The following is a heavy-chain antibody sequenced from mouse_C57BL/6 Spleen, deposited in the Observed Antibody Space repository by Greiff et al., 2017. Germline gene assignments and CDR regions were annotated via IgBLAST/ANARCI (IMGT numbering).Heavy chain of an antibody. Sequence: QVQLQQSGAELVRPGTSVKVSCKASGYAFTNYLIEWVKQRPGQGLEWIGVIIPGSGGTNYNEKFKGKATLTADKSSSTAYMQLSSLTSEDSAVYFCARWGPDSSGPGAYWGQGTLVTVSA. V-gene: IGHV1-54*01. D-gene: IGHD3-2*02. CDR1: GYAFTNYL. CDR2: IIPGSGGT. CDR3: ARWGPDSSGPGAY. J-gene: IGHJ3*01.